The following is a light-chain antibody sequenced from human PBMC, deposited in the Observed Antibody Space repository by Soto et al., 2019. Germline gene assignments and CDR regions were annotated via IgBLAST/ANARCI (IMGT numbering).Light chain of an antibody. CDR2: AAS. Sequence: DIQMTQSPSSLSASVGDRVTITCRASQRISSYLNWYQQKPGKAPKLLIYAASSLQSGVPLRISGSGSGTDFIFTISSLQPEDFATYYCQQSYFTPLTFGGGTKVDI. CDR1: QRISSY. V-gene: IGKV1-39*01. J-gene: IGKJ4*01. CDR3: QQSYFTPLT.